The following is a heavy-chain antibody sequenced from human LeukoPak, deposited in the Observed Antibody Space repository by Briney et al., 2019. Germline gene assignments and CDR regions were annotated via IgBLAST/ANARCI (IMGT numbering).Heavy chain of an antibody. V-gene: IGHV4-30-4*08. Sequence: PSETLSLTCTVSGGSISSGDYYWSWIRQPPGKGLDWIGFIYYSGSTSYNPSLKSRVTISLDTSTNYFSLKLTSVTAADTAMYYCARGDYYDSSGYYYHWGQGTLVTVSS. CDR3: ARGDYYDSSGYYYH. CDR2: IYYSGST. CDR1: GGSISSGDYY. J-gene: IGHJ5*02. D-gene: IGHD3-22*01.